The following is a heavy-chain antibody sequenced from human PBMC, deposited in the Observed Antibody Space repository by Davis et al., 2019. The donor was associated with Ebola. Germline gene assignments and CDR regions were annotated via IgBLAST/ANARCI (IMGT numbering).Heavy chain of an antibody. D-gene: IGHD6-19*01. CDR1: GGSISSGGYS. V-gene: IGHV4-61*08. Sequence: MPSETLSLTCAVSGGSISSGGYSWSWVRQPPGKGLEWIGYIYYSGSTEYNPSLKSRVAISVDTSKNQFSLKLSSVTAADTAVYYCARHGLQWLAQHWFDPWGQGTLVTVSS. CDR2: IYYSGST. J-gene: IGHJ5*02. CDR3: ARHGLQWLAQHWFDP.